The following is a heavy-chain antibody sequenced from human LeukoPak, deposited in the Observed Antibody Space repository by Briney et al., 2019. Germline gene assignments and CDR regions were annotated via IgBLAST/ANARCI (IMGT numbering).Heavy chain of an antibody. J-gene: IGHJ4*02. D-gene: IGHD1-7*01. CDR1: GYTFTGYY. Sequence: GASVKVSCKASGYTFTGYYMHWVRQAPGQGLEWMGIINPSGGSTSYAQKFQGRVTMTRDTSTSTVYMELSSLRSEDTAVYYCARDRGYIPWNSGLDDYWGQGTLVTVSS. CDR3: ARDRGYIPWNSGLDDY. V-gene: IGHV1-46*01. CDR2: INPSGGST.